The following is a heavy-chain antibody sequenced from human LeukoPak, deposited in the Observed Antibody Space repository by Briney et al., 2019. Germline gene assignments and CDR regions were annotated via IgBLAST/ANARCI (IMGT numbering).Heavy chain of an antibody. J-gene: IGHJ4*02. CDR2: ISYDGSNK. CDR1: GFTFSSYA. D-gene: IGHD3-9*01. CDR3: ARRSRRKYYDILTGYYRTNFDY. V-gene: IGHV3-30*04. Sequence: PGGSLRLSCAASGFTFSSYAMHWVRQAPGKGLEWVAVISYDGSNKYYADSVKGRFTISRDNSKNTLYLQMSSLRAEDTAVYYCARRSRRKYYDILTGYYRTNFDYWGQGTLVTVSS.